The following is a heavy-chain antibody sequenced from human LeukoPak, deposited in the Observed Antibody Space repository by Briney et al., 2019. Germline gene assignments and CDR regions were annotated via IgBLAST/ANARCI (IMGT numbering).Heavy chain of an antibody. J-gene: IGHJ6*03. V-gene: IGHV4-34*01. CDR2: INHSGST. CDR3: ARGRTGYHLLPTKKDYSYYYMDV. CDR1: GGSFSGYY. D-gene: IGHD2-2*01. Sequence: LETLSLTCAVYGGSFSGYYWSWIRQPPGKGLEWIGEINHSGSTNYNPSLKSRVTISVDTSKNQFSLKLSSVTAADTAVYYCARGRTGYHLLPTKKDYSYYYMDVWDKGTTVTVSS.